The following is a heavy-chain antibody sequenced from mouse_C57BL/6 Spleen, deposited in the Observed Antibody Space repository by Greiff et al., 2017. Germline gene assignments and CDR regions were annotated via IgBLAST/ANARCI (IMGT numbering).Heavy chain of an antibody. D-gene: IGHD1-1*01. J-gene: IGHJ3*01. Sequence: VQLKESGPGLVKPSQSLSLTCSVTGYSITSGYYWNWIRQFPGNKLEWMGYISYDGSNNYNPSLKNRISITRDTSKNQFFLKLNSVTTEDTATYYCARALGSSYVAYWGQGTLVTVSA. V-gene: IGHV3-6*01. CDR2: ISYDGSN. CDR3: ARALGSSYVAY. CDR1: GYSITSGYY.